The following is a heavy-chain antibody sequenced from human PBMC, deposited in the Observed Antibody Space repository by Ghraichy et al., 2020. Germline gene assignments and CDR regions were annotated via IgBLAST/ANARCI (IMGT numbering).Heavy chain of an antibody. D-gene: IGHD6-19*01. J-gene: IGHJ4*02. CDR3: ARAPPRGGLYPDFDY. CDR1: GYTFTGYY. V-gene: IGHV1-2*02. Sequence: ASVKVSCKASGYTFTGYYLHWVRLAPGQGLEWMGWINPNNGGTRYAQKFQGRVTVTRDTSISTAFLELTRLRSDDTAVFYCARAPPRGGLYPDFDYWGQGTLVTVSS. CDR2: INPNNGGT.